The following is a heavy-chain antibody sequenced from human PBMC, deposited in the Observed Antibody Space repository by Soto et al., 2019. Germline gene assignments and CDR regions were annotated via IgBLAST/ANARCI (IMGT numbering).Heavy chain of an antibody. CDR1: GFTFSSYG. Sequence: PGGSLRLSCTASGFTFSSYGMGWVRQAPGKGLQWVSTIRGDGGQTHYTDSVKGRFSISRDNSKNTVYLQMDSLRAEDTAMYFCARDVGLDSDDFFAYWGQGTQVTRLL. V-gene: IGHV3-23*01. J-gene: IGHJ4*02. CDR3: ARDVGLDSDDFFAY. CDR2: IRGDGGQT. D-gene: IGHD3-9*01.